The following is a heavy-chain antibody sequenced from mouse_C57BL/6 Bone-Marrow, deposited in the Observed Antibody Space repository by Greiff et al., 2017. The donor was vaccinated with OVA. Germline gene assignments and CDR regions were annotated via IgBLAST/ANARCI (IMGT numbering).Heavy chain of an antibody. D-gene: IGHD2-1*01. Sequence: QVQLQQPGAELVMPGASVKLSCKASGYTFTSYWMHWVKQRPGQGLEWIGEIDPSDIYTNYNQKFKGKSTLTVDKSSSTAYMQLSSLTSEDSAVYYCARAGGNYPFAYWGQGTLVTVSA. J-gene: IGHJ3*01. CDR3: ARAGGNYPFAY. CDR2: IDPSDIYT. V-gene: IGHV1-69*01. CDR1: GYTFTSYW.